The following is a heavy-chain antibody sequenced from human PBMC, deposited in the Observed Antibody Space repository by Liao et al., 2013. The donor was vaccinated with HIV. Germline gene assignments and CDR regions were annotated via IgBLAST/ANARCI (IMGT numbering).Heavy chain of an antibody. Sequence: QVQLQESGPGLVKPSETLSLTCTVSGGSISSYYWSWLRQSAGKGLEWIGRIHPTGNTNYNPSLKTRVSISVDSSTNRFSLLMTSVTAADTAVYYCARGTDFDFWGPGTRVTVSS. J-gene: IGHJ4*02. CDR3: ARGTDFDF. CDR1: GGSISSYY. V-gene: IGHV4-4*07. CDR2: IHPTGNT.